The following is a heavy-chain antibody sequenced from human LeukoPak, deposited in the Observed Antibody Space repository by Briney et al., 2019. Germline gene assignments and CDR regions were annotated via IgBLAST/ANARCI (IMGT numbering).Heavy chain of an antibody. CDR3: AKGGDAFDI. CDR1: GSSISSGFY. D-gene: IGHD3-16*01. J-gene: IGHJ3*02. Sequence: PSETLSLTXAVSGSSISSGFYWDWIRQPPGKGLEWIGTIYHGGSSYYNPSLKSRVTISVDTSKNHFSLKLSSVTAADTAVYYCAKGGDAFDIWGQGTMVTVSS. CDR2: IYHGGSS. V-gene: IGHV4-38-2*01.